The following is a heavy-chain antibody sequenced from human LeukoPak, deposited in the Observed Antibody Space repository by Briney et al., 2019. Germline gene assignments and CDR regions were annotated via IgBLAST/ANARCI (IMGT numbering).Heavy chain of an antibody. D-gene: IGHD6-19*01. J-gene: IGHJ4*02. CDR1: GFNSSSYG. Sequence: PGGSLRLSCAASGFNSSSYGMHSVRQAPGKGLEWVTSIWFDGSNIHSTDSVKGRVISSRDNSKSALYLQMNSLRAEDTAIYYCARDSLPMAVTGPFDHWGQGALVTVSS. CDR3: ARDSLPMAVTGPFDH. V-gene: IGHV3-33*01. CDR2: IWFDGSNI.